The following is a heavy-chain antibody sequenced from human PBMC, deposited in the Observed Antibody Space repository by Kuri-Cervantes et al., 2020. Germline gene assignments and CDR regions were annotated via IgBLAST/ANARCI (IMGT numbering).Heavy chain of an antibody. Sequence: ASVKVSCKASGGTFSSYAISWVRQAPGQGLEWMGWISAYNGNTNYAQKLQGRVTMTTDTSTSTVYMELRSLRSDDTAVYYCARDKPEYYYDPYGHAFDIWGQGTMVTVSS. V-gene: IGHV1-18*01. CDR3: ARDKPEYYYDPYGHAFDI. CDR1: GGTFSSYA. CDR2: ISAYNGNT. J-gene: IGHJ3*02. D-gene: IGHD3-22*01.